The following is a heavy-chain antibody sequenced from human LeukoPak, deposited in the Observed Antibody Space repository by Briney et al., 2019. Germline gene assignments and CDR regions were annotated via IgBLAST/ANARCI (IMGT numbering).Heavy chain of an antibody. CDR2: IYHSGST. Sequence: SETLSLTCTVSGGSISSGGYYWSWIRQPPGKGLEWIGYIYHSGSTYYNPSLKSRVTISVDRSKNQFSLKLSSVTAADTAVYYCARCQASRRWLAEYYFDYWGQGTLVTVSS. V-gene: IGHV4-30-2*02. CDR1: GGSISSGGYY. CDR3: ARCQASRRWLAEYYFDY. J-gene: IGHJ4*02. D-gene: IGHD6-19*01.